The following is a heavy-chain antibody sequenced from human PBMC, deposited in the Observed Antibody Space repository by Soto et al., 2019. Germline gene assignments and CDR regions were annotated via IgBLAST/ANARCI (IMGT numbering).Heavy chain of an antibody. Sequence: GESLNISCKGSGYSFTSYWIGWVRQMPGKGLEWMGIIYPGDSDTRYSPSFQGQVTISADKSISTAYLQWSSLKASDTAMYYCASTPYCSGGSCYSTDYYGMDVWGQGTTGTVSS. V-gene: IGHV5-51*01. CDR2: IYPGDSDT. D-gene: IGHD2-15*01. CDR3: ASTPYCSGGSCYSTDYYGMDV. CDR1: GYSFTSYW. J-gene: IGHJ6*02.